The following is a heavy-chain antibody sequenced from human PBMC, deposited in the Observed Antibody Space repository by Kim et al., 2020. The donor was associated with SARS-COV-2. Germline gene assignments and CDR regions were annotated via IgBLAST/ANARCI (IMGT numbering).Heavy chain of an antibody. D-gene: IGHD3-22*01. CDR2: ISYDGSNK. J-gene: IGHJ4*02. CDR1: GFTFSSYA. Sequence: GGSLRLSCAASGFTFSSYAMHWVRQAPGKGLEWVAVISYDGSNKYYADSVKGRFTISRDNSKNTLYLQMNSLRAEDTAVYYCARVGYYDSSGYDLDYWGQGTLVTVSS. CDR3: ARVGYYDSSGYDLDY. V-gene: IGHV3-30*04.